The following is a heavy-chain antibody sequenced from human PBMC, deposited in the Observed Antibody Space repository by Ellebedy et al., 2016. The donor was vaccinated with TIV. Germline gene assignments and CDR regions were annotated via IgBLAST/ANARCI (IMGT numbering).Heavy chain of an antibody. CDR3: ARGGSSSASGIDY. J-gene: IGHJ4*02. CDR2: ISGYNGNT. V-gene: IGHV1-18*04. D-gene: IGHD6-6*01. Sequence: AASVKVSCKTSGYSFTAYYIHWVRQAPGQGLEWMGWISGYNGNTNYAQKLQGRVTLTTDTSTRTAYMELRSLRSDDTAVYYCARGGSSSASGIDYWGQGTLVTVSS. CDR1: GYSFTAYY.